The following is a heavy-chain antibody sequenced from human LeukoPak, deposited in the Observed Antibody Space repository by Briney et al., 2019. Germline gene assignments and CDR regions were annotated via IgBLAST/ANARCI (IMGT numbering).Heavy chain of an antibody. CDR1: GFTFRSYR. J-gene: IGHJ4*02. Sequence: PGGSLRLSXAASGFTFRSYRMCWVRQAPGKGLEWVANMNQDGSEKHYVDSVQGRFTIFRDSAKNSLYLQMNSLRAEDTATYYCARGVYQFDYWGQGTLVTVSS. D-gene: IGHD2-2*01. CDR2: MNQDGSEK. CDR3: ARGVYQFDY. V-gene: IGHV3-7*01.